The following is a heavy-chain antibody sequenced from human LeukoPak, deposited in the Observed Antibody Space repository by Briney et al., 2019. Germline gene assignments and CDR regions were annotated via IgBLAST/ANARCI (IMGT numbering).Heavy chain of an antibody. Sequence: GESLKISCKGSGYSFTSYWISWVRQMPGKGLEWMGRIDPSDSYTNYSPSFQGHVTISADKSISTAYLQWSGLKASDTAMYYCARSLYYYGSGSSEFDYWGQGTLVTVSS. CDR1: GYSFTSYW. CDR3: ARSLYYYGSGSSEFDY. J-gene: IGHJ4*02. CDR2: IDPSDSYT. D-gene: IGHD3-10*01. V-gene: IGHV5-10-1*01.